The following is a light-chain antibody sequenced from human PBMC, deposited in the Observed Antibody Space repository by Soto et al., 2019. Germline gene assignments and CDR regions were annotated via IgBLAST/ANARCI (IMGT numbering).Light chain of an antibody. J-gene: IGLJ2*01. V-gene: IGLV1-44*01. Sequence: QSVLTQPPSASGTPGQGVTISCYGSSSNIGSNTVNWYQQLPGTAPKLLIYSNNQRPSGVPDRFSGSKSGTSASLAISGLQSEDEADYYCAAWDDSLKGILFGGGTKLTVL. CDR1: SSNIGSNT. CDR3: AAWDDSLKGIL. CDR2: SNN.